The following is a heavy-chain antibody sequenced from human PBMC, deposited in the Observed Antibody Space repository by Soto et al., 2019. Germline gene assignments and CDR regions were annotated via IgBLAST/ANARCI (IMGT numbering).Heavy chain of an antibody. CDR1: GGTFSSSA. V-gene: IGHV1-69*01. CDR3: ARYPGYSSSWHYYYCMKV. CDR2: IIPIFGTA. Sequence: VKVSSKAPGGTFSSSAISWVRQAPGQGLEWMGGIIPIFGTAHYAQKFQGRVTITADESTSTAYMELSSLRSEDTAVYHCARYPGYSSSWHYYYCMKVWGQGTTDTVSS. J-gene: IGHJ6*02. D-gene: IGHD6-13*01.